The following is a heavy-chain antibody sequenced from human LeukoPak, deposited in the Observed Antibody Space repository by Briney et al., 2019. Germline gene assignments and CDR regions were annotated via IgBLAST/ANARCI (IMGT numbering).Heavy chain of an antibody. D-gene: IGHD2-2*01. V-gene: IGHV3-30*04. J-gene: IGHJ4*02. CDR2: ISYDGSNE. CDR3: ARDHDPHKGLPDGLWKIFYY. Sequence: GGSLRLSCAASGFTFSYHAMHWVRQVPGKGLEWVAVISYDGSNEYSADSVKDRFTISRDNSKNALYIQMSSLTPGDTAVYFCARDHDPHKGLPDGLWKIFYYWGQGTLGTGSS. CDR1: GFTFSYHA.